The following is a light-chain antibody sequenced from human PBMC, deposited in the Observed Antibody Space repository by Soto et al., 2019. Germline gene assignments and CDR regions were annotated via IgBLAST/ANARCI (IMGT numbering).Light chain of an antibody. J-gene: IGKJ1*01. CDR2: SAS. CDR1: QAIGSY. V-gene: IGKV1-9*01. CDR3: QQYDSSPRT. Sequence: IPLTQSPSSLSASVGDTVTITCRASQAIGSYFAWYQQRPGTAPKLLIYSASTLHSGVPSRFSGSGSGTDFTLTISRLEPEDFAVYWCQQYDSSPRTFGQGTKVEIK.